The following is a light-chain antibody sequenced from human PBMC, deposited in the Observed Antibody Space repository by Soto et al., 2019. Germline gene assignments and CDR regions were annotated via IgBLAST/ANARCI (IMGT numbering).Light chain of an antibody. Sequence: IQTTQSPSTLSASVGDRVTITCRTSQSISNWLAWYQQKPGKGPKLLIYDASSLESGVPSRFSGSGSGTEFTLTISSLQPDDFATYYCIQDYNYPLTFGGGTRLEIK. CDR1: QSISNW. CDR2: DAS. J-gene: IGKJ5*01. CDR3: IQDYNYPLT. V-gene: IGKV1-5*01.